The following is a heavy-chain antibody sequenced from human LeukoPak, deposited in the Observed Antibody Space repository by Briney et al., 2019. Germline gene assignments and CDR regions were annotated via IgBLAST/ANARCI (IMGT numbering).Heavy chain of an antibody. J-gene: IGHJ6*02. V-gene: IGHV4-59*12. CDR2: IYYSGST. D-gene: IGHD1-7*01. Sequence: SETLSLTCTVSGGSISSYYWSWIRQPPGKGLEWIGYIYYSGSTNYNPSLKSRVTISVDTSKNQFSLKLSSVTAADTAVYYCARERRTNWNYLPYYYYYGMDVWGQGTTVTVSS. CDR1: GGSISSYY. CDR3: ARERRTNWNYLPYYYYYGMDV.